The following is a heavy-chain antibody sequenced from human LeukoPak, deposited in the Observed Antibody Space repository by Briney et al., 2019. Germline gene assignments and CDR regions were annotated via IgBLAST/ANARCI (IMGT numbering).Heavy chain of an antibody. CDR1: GFTFSSYS. CDR2: ISGSGDNT. V-gene: IGHV3-23*01. CDR3: ARVTYGSGTYGAFDY. Sequence: QSGGSLRLSCAASGFTFSSYSMNWVRQAPGKGLEWVSTISGSGDNTYYADSVKGRFTISRDNSKNTLYLQMNSLRAEDTAVYYCARVTYGSGTYGAFDYWGQGTLVTVSS. D-gene: IGHD3-10*01. J-gene: IGHJ4*02.